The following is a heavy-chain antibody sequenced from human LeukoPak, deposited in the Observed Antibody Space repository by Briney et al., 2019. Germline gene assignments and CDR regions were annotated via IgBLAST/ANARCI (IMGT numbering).Heavy chain of an antibody. Sequence: PSQTLSLTCTVSGGSISSGDSYWRWIRQPPGKGLEWIGYIYYSGSTYYNPSLKSRVTISVDTSKNQFSLKLSSVTAADTAVYYCARGPIVVVPAALWSRYYYGMDVWGQGTTVTVSS. V-gene: IGHV4-30-4*01. CDR3: ARGPIVVVPAALWSRYYYGMDV. CDR1: GGSISSGDSY. D-gene: IGHD2-2*01. J-gene: IGHJ6*02. CDR2: IYYSGST.